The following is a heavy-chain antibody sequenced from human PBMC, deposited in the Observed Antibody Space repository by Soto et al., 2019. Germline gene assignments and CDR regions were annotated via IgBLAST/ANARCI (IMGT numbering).Heavy chain of an antibody. CDR1: GFTFSSYA. Sequence: EVQLLESGGGLVQPGGSLRLSCAASGFTFSSYAMNWVRQAPGKGPEWVSGISGSGGSIYYAESVKGRFTISRDNSKNTLYLQMNSLRAEDTAVYYCAKDVMVASGDYFAYWGQGTLVTVSS. J-gene: IGHJ4*02. D-gene: IGHD2-15*01. CDR3: AKDVMVASGDYFAY. CDR2: ISGSGGSI. V-gene: IGHV3-23*01.